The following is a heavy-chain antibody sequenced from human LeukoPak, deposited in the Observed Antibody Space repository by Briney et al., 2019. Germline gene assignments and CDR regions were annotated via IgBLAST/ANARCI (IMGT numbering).Heavy chain of an antibody. CDR2: ISAYNGNT. CDR3: ARIGSSGYYYFSIY. D-gene: IGHD3-22*01. Sequence: ASVKVSCKASGYTFTSFGISWVRQAPGQGLEWMGWISAYNGNTNYALKLQGRVTMTTDTSTSTAYMELRSLRSDDTAVYYCARIGSSGYYYFSIYWGQGTLVTVSS. V-gene: IGHV1-18*01. J-gene: IGHJ4*02. CDR1: GYTFTSFG.